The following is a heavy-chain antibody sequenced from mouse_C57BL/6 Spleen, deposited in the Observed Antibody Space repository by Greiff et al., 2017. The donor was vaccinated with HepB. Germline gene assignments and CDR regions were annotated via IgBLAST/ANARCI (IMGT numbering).Heavy chain of an antibody. Sequence: QVQLKESGAELVRPGTSVKVSCKASGYAFTNYLIEWVKQRPGQGLEWIGVINPGSGGTNYKEKFKGKATLTADKSSSTAYMQLSSLTSEDSAVYFCARGKLGDWYFDVWGTGTTVTVSS. CDR1: GYAFTNYL. CDR3: ARGKLGDWYFDV. V-gene: IGHV1-54*01. CDR2: INPGSGGT. J-gene: IGHJ1*03.